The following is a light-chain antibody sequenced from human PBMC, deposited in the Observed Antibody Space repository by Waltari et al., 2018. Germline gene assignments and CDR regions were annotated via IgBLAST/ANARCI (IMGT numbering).Light chain of an antibody. CDR1: QSVSNW. CDR2: RAS. J-gene: IGKJ4*01. CDR3: QHYNSYPLT. Sequence: DIQLTQSPSTLPASVGDRVTITCRASQSVSNWLAWYQQKPGKAPKRLIFRASILESGVPSRFSGSGSGTEFTLTISSLQPEDFATYFCQHYNSYPLTFGGGTKVDI. V-gene: IGKV1-5*03.